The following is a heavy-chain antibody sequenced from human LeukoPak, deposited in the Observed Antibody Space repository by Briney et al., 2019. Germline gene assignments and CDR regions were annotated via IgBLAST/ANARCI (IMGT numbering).Heavy chain of an antibody. D-gene: IGHD3-16*02. CDR3: ARGVNSFGGIIAHFDY. J-gene: IGHJ4*02. V-gene: IGHV3-48*02. CDR1: GITFNNYN. CDR2: ISTGSSAI. Sequence: GGSLRLSCAASGITFNNYNMNWVRQAPGKGPEWVAYISTGSSAIYYAASVKGRFTISRDNAKNSLYLQMSGLRDEDTAVYYCARGVNSFGGIIAHFDYWGQGTLVTVSS.